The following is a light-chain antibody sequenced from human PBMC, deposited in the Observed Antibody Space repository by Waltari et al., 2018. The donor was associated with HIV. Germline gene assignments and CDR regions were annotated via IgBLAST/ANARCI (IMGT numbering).Light chain of an antibody. J-gene: IGLJ2*01. CDR3: QSTDGSGSVI. CDR2: KDI. CDR1: SFPKQN. Sequence: SYELTQPPSVSVSPGQTARITFSADSFPKQNGYWYQQRPGQAPILVIYKDIERPSGIPERFSGSSSGTIVTLTISGVQAEDEADYYCQSTDGSGSVIFGGGTKLTVL. V-gene: IGLV3-25*03.